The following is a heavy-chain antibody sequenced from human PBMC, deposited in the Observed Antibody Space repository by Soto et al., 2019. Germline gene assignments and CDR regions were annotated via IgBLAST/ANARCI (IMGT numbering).Heavy chain of an antibody. CDR1: GFSLSTSGMC. Sequence: SGPTLVNPTQTLTLTCTFSGFSLSTSGMCVSWIRQPPGKALEWLALIDWDDDKYYSTSLKTRLTISKDTSKNQVVLTMTNMDPVDTATYYCARSTSHYYDSSGFDYWGQGTLVTVSS. CDR3: ARSTSHYYDSSGFDY. CDR2: IDWDDDK. J-gene: IGHJ4*02. V-gene: IGHV2-70*01. D-gene: IGHD3-22*01.